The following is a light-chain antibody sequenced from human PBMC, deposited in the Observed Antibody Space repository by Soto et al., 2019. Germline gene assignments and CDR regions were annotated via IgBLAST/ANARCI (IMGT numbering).Light chain of an antibody. CDR1: QSVSSSY. V-gene: IGKV3-20*01. J-gene: IGKJ1*01. CDR2: GAS. CDR3: QQCGSSPRNT. Sequence: EIVLTQSPGTLSLSPGERATLSCRASQSVSSSYLAWYQQKPGQAPRLLIYGASSRATGIPDRFSGSGSGTDFTLTISRLEPEDFAVYYCQQCGSSPRNTFGQGTKVEIK.